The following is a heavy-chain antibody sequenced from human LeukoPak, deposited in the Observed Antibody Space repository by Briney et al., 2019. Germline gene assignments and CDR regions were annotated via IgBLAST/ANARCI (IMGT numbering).Heavy chain of an antibody. J-gene: IGHJ4*02. CDR3: ARHCDSGSYLYYFDY. Sequence: SETLSLTCTVSGGSISVYYWSWIRQPAGKPLEWIGRIHSSGTTNYNPSLKSRVTTSLDTSKNQFSLKLSSVTAADTAVYFCARHCDSGSYLYYFDYWGQGTLVTVSS. CDR1: GGSISVYY. V-gene: IGHV4-4*07. D-gene: IGHD1-26*01. CDR2: IHSSGTT.